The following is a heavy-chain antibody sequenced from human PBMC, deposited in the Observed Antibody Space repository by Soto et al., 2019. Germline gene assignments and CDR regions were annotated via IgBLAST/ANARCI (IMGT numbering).Heavy chain of an antibody. V-gene: IGHV4-39*01. D-gene: IGHD1-1*01. Sequence: PSETLSLTCSVSGDSISSSNYYWGWIRQSPGKGLEWIASVDYSGNSYYNPSLRSRVTVSVDTSKNRFSLEVSFVTAADTATYYCTRHAISGTDSKRNGFDPGGQGTLVTVPQ. CDR1: GDSISSSNYY. J-gene: IGHJ5*02. CDR2: VDYSGNS. CDR3: TRHAISGTDSKRNGFDP.